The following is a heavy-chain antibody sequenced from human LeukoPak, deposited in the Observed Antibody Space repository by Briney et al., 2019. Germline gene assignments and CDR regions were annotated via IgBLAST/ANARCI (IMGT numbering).Heavy chain of an antibody. J-gene: IGHJ6*03. Sequence: ASVKVSCKASGYTFTGSYIHWVRQAPGQGLEWKGWINPNNGATNYAQKFQGRVTMTRDTSITTVYMELRGLRYDDTAVYYCARGVYCSSSSCSGGLGYYFYFMDVWGKGTTVTVSS. CDR3: ARGVYCSSSSCSGGLGYYFYFMDV. D-gene: IGHD2-2*01. V-gene: IGHV1-2*02. CDR2: INPNNGAT. CDR1: GYTFTGSY.